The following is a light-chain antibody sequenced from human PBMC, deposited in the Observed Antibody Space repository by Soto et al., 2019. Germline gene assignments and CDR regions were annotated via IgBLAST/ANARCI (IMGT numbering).Light chain of an antibody. Sequence: QSVLTQPASVSGSPGQSITISCTGTSSDVGGYNYVSWYQQHPGKAPKLMIYDVSNRPSGVSNRFSGSKSVNTASLTISGLQAADECDYYCSSYRASSTLDVFGTGTKVTVL. V-gene: IGLV2-14*01. CDR3: SSYRASSTLDV. CDR2: DVS. J-gene: IGLJ1*01. CDR1: SSDVGGYNY.